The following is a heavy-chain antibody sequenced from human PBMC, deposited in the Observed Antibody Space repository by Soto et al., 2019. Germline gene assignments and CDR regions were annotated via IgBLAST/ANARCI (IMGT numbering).Heavy chain of an antibody. D-gene: IGHD6-13*01. J-gene: IGHJ2*01. CDR3: ARYRGLALAGTRPRYWYFDL. CDR2: IYSSGST. CDR1: GGSISSYH. V-gene: IGHV4-59*08. Sequence: SETLSLTCTVSGGSISSYHWSWIRQPPGKGQEWIGYIYSSGSTNYNPSLKSRVTISVDTSINQFSLNLSSVTAADTAVDYCARYRGLALAGTRPRYWYFDLLCRGTLVTVSS.